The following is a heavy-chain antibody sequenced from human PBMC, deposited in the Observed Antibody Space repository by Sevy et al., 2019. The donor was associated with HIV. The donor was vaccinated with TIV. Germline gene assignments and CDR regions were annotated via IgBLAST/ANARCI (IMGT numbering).Heavy chain of an antibody. D-gene: IGHD2-2*01. J-gene: IGHJ6*02. CDR3: ARDCSSASCLCGMDV. CDR1: GFSFSNYW. CDR2: IKRDGSEK. V-gene: IGHV3-7*03. Sequence: GSLRLSCAASGFSFSNYWMSWVRQAPGKGLEWVANIKRDGSEKYYVASVKGRFTISRDNARTSLFLQMNSLRGEDTAVYYCARDCSSASCLCGMDVWGQGTTVTVSS.